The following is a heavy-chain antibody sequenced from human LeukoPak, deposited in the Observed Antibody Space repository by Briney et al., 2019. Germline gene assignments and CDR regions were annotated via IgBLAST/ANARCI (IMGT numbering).Heavy chain of an antibody. CDR2: INPNSGGT. CDR3: ARRLSTYYYDSSGYGFGGY. CDR1: GYTFTSYD. D-gene: IGHD3-22*01. V-gene: IGHV1-2*02. J-gene: IGHJ4*02. Sequence: ASVKVSCKASGYTFTSYDINWVRQAPGQGLEWMGWINPNSGGTNYAQKFQGRVTMTRDTSISTAYMELSRLRSDDTAVYYCARRLSTYYYDSSGYGFGGYWGQGTLVTVSS.